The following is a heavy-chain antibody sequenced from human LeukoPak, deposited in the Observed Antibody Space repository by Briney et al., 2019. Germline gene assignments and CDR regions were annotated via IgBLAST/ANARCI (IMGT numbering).Heavy chain of an antibody. D-gene: IGHD3-22*01. CDR1: GFNFSSYA. CDR3: AKGSDSSGYLDY. V-gene: IGHV3-23*01. CDR2: ISGSGGST. Sequence: GGSLRLSCAASGFNFSSYAMSWVRQAPGKGLEWVSAISGSGGSTYYADSMKGRFTISRDNAKNTLYLQMNSLRAEDTAVYYCAKGSDSSGYLDYWAQGTLVTVSS. J-gene: IGHJ4*02.